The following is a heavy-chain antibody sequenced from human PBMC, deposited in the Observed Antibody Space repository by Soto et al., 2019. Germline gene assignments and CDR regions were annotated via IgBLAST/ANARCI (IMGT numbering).Heavy chain of an antibody. CDR1: GYTFTSYD. D-gene: IGHD6-13*01. Sequence: GASVKVSCKASGYTFTSYDISWVRQAPGQGLEWMGWISAYNGNTNYAQKLQGRVTVTRDTSTSTVYLELSSLRSDDTAVYYCARDLAAAAYWGQGTLVTVSS. J-gene: IGHJ4*02. CDR2: ISAYNGNT. CDR3: ARDLAAAAY. V-gene: IGHV1-18*01.